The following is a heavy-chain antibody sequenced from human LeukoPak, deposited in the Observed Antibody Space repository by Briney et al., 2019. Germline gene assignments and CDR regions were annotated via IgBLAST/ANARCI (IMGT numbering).Heavy chain of an antibody. J-gene: IGHJ4*02. CDR1: GYTLTELS. CDR2: FDPEDGET. Sequence: GASVKVPCKVSGYTLTELSMHWVRQAPGKGLEWMGGFDPEDGETIYAQKFQGRVTMTEDTSTDTAYMELSSLRSGDTVVYYCATRRFRGGVFDYWGQGTLVTVSS. D-gene: IGHD4-23*01. V-gene: IGHV1-24*01. CDR3: ATRRFRGGVFDY.